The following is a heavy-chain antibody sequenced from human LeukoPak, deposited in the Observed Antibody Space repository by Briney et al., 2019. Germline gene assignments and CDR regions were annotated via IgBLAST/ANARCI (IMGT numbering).Heavy chain of an antibody. J-gene: IGHJ4*02. V-gene: IGHV3-30-3*01. CDR1: GFTFSSYA. D-gene: IGHD3-22*01. Sequence: GGSLSLSCAASGFTFSSYAMHWVRQAPGKGLEWVAVISYDGSNKYYADSVKGRFTISRDNSKNTLYLQMNSLRAEDTAVYYCARGRYYYDSSGYSHWGQGTLVTVSS. CDR2: ISYDGSNK. CDR3: ARGRYYYDSSGYSH.